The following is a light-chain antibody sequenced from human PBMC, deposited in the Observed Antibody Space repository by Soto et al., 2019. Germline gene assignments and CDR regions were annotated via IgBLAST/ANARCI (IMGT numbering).Light chain of an antibody. CDR1: SSNIGSNY. J-gene: IGLJ3*02. Sequence: QSMLTQPPSVSAAPGQKVTISCSGSSSNIGSNYVSWFQQLPGTAPKLLIYENNKRPSGIPDRFSGSTSGTSATLGITGLQTGDEADYYCGTWDSGLSAGRVFGGGTQLTVL. V-gene: IGLV1-51*02. CDR3: GTWDSGLSAGRV. CDR2: ENN.